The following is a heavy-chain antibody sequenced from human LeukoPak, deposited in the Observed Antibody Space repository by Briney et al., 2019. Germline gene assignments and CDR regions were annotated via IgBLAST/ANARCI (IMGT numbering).Heavy chain of an antibody. V-gene: IGHV4-38-2*02. CDR1: DYSLSSGYY. D-gene: IGHD6-19*01. Sequence: SETLSLTCSVSDYSLSSGYYWGWIRQPPGKGLEWIGSIYHSGSTYYNPSLKSRVTISVDTSKNHFSLKLTSVTPADTAVYYCARIETYRSGWYDAFFDYWGQGTLVTVSS. CDR3: ARIETYRSGWYDAFFDY. CDR2: IYHSGST. J-gene: IGHJ4*02.